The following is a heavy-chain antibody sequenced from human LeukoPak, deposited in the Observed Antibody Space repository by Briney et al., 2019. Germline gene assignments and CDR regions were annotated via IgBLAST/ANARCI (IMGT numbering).Heavy chain of an antibody. Sequence: XXNWVRQAPGKGLEWVSFISTSSSYIHNADSVKGRFTISRDNAENSLYLQMNSLRAEDTAVYYCASLGEQWLVQYLHYWGQGTLVTVSS. CDR1: X. CDR3: ASLGEQWLVQYLHY. J-gene: IGHJ4*02. V-gene: IGHV3-21*01. D-gene: IGHD6-19*01. CDR2: ISTSSSYI.